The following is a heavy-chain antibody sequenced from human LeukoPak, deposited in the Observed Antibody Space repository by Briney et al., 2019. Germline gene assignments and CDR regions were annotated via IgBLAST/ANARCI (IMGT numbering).Heavy chain of an antibody. CDR1: GGSISSSSYY. Sequence: SETLSLTCTVSGGSISSSSYYWGWIRQPPGKGLEWIGSIYYSGSTYYNPSLKSRVTISVDTSKNQFSLKLSSVTAADTAVYYCATKLYRSGGSCYRPWGQGTLVTVSS. D-gene: IGHD2-15*01. CDR3: ATKLYRSGGSCYRP. V-gene: IGHV4-39*01. J-gene: IGHJ5*02. CDR2: IYYSGST.